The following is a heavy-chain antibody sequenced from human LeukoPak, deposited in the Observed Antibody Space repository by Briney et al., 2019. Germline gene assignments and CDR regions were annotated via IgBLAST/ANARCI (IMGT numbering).Heavy chain of an antibody. D-gene: IGHD3-3*01. CDR3: ARDAGWSGSDAFDI. Sequence: SETLFLTCTVSGGSISSGSYYWSWIRQPAGKGLEWIGRIYTSGSTNYNPSLKSRVTISVDTSKNQLSLKLSSVTAADTAVYYCARDAGWSGSDAFDIWGQGTMVTVSS. J-gene: IGHJ3*02. CDR1: GGSISSGSYY. V-gene: IGHV4-61*02. CDR2: IYTSGST.